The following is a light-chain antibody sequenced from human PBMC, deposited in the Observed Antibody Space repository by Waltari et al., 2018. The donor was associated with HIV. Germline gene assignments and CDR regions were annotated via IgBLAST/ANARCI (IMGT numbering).Light chain of an antibody. Sequence: SVLAQPPSVSGTPGQGVTISCSGSNSNIGSNHVYWYRQLPGSAPPLLIYNNKPRPSGVPDRFAGSKAGTAASLAISGLRSEDEADYYCAAWDDSLSAVVFGGGTKLTVL. V-gene: IGLV1-47*01. CDR3: AAWDDSLSAVV. CDR2: NNK. J-gene: IGLJ2*01. CDR1: NSNIGSNH.